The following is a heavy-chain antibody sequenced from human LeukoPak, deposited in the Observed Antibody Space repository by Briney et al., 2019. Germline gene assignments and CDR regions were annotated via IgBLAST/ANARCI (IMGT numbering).Heavy chain of an antibody. V-gene: IGHV1-2*02. CDR3: ARDGVSTTPDFDY. CDR2: IYPNSGAA. J-gene: IGHJ4*02. CDR1: GYTFTAYY. Sequence: ASVKVSCKTSGYTFTAYYMYWLRQAPGQGLECMGWIYPNSGAAGYAQNFQGRVTMTRDTSVSTIYMELSRLRSDDTAVYYCARDGVSTTPDFDYWGQGTLVTVSS. D-gene: IGHD2-8*01.